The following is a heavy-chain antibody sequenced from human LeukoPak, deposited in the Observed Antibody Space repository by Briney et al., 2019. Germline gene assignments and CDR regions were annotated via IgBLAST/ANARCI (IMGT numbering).Heavy chain of an antibody. Sequence: GGSLRLSCAASGFTFSSYSMNWVRQAPGKGLEWVSSISSSSSYIYYADSVKGRFTISRDNAKNSLYLQMNSLRAEDTAVYYCARDRFPIVVVPAAIWSRYYYYGMDVWGQGTTVTVSS. J-gene: IGHJ6*02. D-gene: IGHD2-2*01. CDR1: GFTFSSYS. CDR3: ARDRFPIVVVPAAIWSRYYYYGMDV. V-gene: IGHV3-21*01. CDR2: ISSSSSYI.